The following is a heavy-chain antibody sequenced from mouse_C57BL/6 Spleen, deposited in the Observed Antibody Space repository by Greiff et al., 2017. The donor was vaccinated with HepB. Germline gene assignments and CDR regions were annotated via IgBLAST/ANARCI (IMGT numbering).Heavy chain of an antibody. V-gene: IGHV5-6*02. CDR1: GFTFSSYG. J-gene: IGHJ2*01. CDR3: ARHGYLDY. CDR2: ISSGGSYT. D-gene: IGHD1-1*02. Sequence: DVMLVESGGDLVKPGGSLKLSCAASGFTFSSYGMSWVRQTPDKRLEWVATISSGGSYTYYPDSVKGRFTISRDNAKNTLYLQMGSLNAEDTAMYYCARHGYLDYWGQGTTLTVSS.